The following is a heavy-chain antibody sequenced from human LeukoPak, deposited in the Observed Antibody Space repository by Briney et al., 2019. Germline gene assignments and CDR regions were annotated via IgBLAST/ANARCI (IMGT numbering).Heavy chain of an antibody. CDR2: ISAYNGNT. D-gene: IGHD6-13*01. CDR1: GYTFTSYG. CDR3: ARDLSIAAAGNWFDP. Sequence: ASVKVSCKASGYTFTSYGISWVRQAPGQGLEWMGWISAYNGNTNYAQKLQGRVTMTTDTSTSTAYMELRSLRSDDTAVYYCARDLSIAAAGNWFDPWGQGTLVTVSS. J-gene: IGHJ5*02. V-gene: IGHV1-18*01.